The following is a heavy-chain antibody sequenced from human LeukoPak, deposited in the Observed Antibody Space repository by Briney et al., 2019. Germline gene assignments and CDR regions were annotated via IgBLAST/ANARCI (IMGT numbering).Heavy chain of an antibody. CDR3: ARVRGYSGYDSGVRDY. D-gene: IGHD5-12*01. V-gene: IGHV1-46*01. CDR1: GYTFTSYY. CDR2: INPSGGST. J-gene: IGHJ4*02. Sequence: ASVKVSCKASGYTFTSYYMHWVRQAPGQGLEWMEIINPSGGSTSYAQKFQGRVTMTRDTFTSTVYMELSSLRSEDTAVYYCARVRGYSGYDSGVRDYWGQGTLVTVSS.